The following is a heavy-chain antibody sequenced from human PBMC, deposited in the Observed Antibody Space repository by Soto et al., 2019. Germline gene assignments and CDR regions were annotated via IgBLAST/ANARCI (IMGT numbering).Heavy chain of an antibody. D-gene: IGHD2-2*02. V-gene: IGHV3-33*01. CDR1: GFTFSSYG. Sequence: QVQLVESGGGVVQPGRSLRLSCAASGFTFSSYGMHWVRQAPGKGLEWVAVIWYDGSNKYYADSVKGRFTISRDNSKNKLYLQMNSLGAEDTAVYYCARENPDIVVVPAAIEGGPFDYWGQGTLVTVSS. CDR3: ARENPDIVVVPAAIEGGPFDY. CDR2: IWYDGSNK. J-gene: IGHJ4*02.